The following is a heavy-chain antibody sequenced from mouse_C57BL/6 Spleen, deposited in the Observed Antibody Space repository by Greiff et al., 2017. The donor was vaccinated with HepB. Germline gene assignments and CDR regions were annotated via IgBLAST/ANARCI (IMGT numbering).Heavy chain of an antibody. D-gene: IGHD2-4*01. J-gene: IGHJ4*01. Sequence: QVQLQQPGAELVKPGASVKMSCKASGYTFTTYWITWVKQRPGQGLEWIGDIYPGSGNTNYNEKFKSKATLTVDTSSSTAYMQLSSMTSEDSAVYYCARRDYDYEGAMDYWGQGTSVTVSS. CDR2: IYPGSGNT. V-gene: IGHV1-55*01. CDR3: ARRDYDYEGAMDY. CDR1: GYTFTTYW.